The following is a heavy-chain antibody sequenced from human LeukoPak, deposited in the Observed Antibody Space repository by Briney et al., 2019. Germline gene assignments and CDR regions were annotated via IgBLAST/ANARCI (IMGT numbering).Heavy chain of an antibody. CDR3: VRANYFDY. Sequence: SVKVSCKASGGTFSTYAISWVRQAPGQGLEWLGGNIPMLETANYPLKFQGRVAITADESTSTAYLELSSLRSEDTAVYYCVRANYFDYWGQGTLVTVSS. J-gene: IGHJ4*02. V-gene: IGHV1-69*13. CDR2: NIPMLETA. CDR1: GGTFSTYA.